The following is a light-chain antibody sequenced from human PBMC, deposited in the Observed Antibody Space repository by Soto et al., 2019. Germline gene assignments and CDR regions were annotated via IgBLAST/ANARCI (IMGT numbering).Light chain of an antibody. CDR1: STDVDGYDY. CDR2: DVN. V-gene: IGLV2-14*03. J-gene: IGLJ1*01. Sequence: QSALTQPASVSGSPGQSITISCTGASTDVDGYDYVSWYQQHPGQAPKLMIYDVNNQPSGVSYRFSGSKSGDTASLTISGLQAEDDADYYCSSYTSSAPFYVFGTGTQLTVL. CDR3: SSYTSSAPFYV.